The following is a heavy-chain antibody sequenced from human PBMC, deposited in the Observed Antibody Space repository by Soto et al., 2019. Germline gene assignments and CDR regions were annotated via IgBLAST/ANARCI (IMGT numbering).Heavy chain of an antibody. J-gene: IGHJ4*02. CDR2: IKNDGREK. Sequence: PGGSLRLSCAASGFTFSRYWMSWVRQAPGKGLEWVANIKNDGREKYYVDSVKGRFTISRDNAKNSLSLQMNSLRAEDTAVYYCAREPEVLDYWGPGTLVTVSS. CDR1: GFTFSRYW. CDR3: AREPEVLDY. V-gene: IGHV3-7*01.